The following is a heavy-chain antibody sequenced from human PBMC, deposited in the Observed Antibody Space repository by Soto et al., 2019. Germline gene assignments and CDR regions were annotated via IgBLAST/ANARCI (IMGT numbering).Heavy chain of an antibody. D-gene: IGHD5-18*01. V-gene: IGHV4-30-4*01. CDR2: ISYSGST. CDR3: ATELSGYSYGPGDLT. Sequence: PSETLSVTCTVSGDSISSDDYYWNWIRQPPGKGLEWIGYISYSGSTYYNPPLKSRVSISIDTSKNQFSLELNSVTAADTAVYFCATELSGYSYGPGDLTWGQGTLVTVSS. CDR1: GDSISSDDYY. J-gene: IGHJ5*02.